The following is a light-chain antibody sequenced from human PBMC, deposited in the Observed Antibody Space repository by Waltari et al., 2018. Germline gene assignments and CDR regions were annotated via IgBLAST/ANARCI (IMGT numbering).Light chain of an antibody. V-gene: IGLV2-8*01. Sequence: QSALTQPPSASGSPGPSVTIPCTGTSSDVGGYNYVSWDHQHPGRAPKLMLYAVSKRPSGVPARCSGSKSGNTAALTVSGLQAEDEADYYCSSYAGSNNVVFGGGTKLTVL. CDR1: SSDVGGYNY. CDR3: SSYAGSNNVV. J-gene: IGLJ2*01. CDR2: AVS.